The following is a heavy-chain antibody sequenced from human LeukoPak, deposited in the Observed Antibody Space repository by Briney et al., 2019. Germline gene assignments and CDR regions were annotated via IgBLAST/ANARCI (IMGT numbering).Heavy chain of an antibody. V-gene: IGHV3-30*04. J-gene: IGHJ4*02. Sequence: SGGSLRLSCAASGFIFNNYAMHWVRQAPGKGLEWVAVISYDGTNKYYADSVKGRFTISRDNSKNTLYLQMNSLRAEDTAVYYCARVGRGYSFKVYYFDYWGQGTLVTFSS. D-gene: IGHD5-18*01. CDR1: GFIFNNYA. CDR2: ISYDGTNK. CDR3: ARVGRGYSFKVYYFDY.